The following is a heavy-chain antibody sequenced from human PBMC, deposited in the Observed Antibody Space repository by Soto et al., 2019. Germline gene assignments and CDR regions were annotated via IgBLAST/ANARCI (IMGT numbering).Heavy chain of an antibody. Sequence: QVQLVQSGAEVKKPGSSVKVSCKASGGTFSSYAISWVRQAPGQGLEWMGGIIPIFGTANYAQKFQGRVTITADESTSTDYMELSNLRSEDTAVYNCASLRGTHYDFWSGPDARGYDYWGQGTLVTVSS. J-gene: IGHJ4*02. V-gene: IGHV1-69*12. CDR1: GGTFSSYA. D-gene: IGHD3-3*01. CDR3: ASLRGTHYDFWSGPDARGYDY. CDR2: IIPIFGTA.